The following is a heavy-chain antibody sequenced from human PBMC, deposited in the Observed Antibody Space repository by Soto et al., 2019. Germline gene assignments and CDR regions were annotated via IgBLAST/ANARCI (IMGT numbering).Heavy chain of an antibody. CDR2: INAHSGGT. D-gene: IGHD6-6*01. J-gene: IGHJ5*02. CDR3: AKDLTRQLAYWLDP. V-gene: IGHV1-2*02. CDR1: GFSFTGYY. Sequence: QVQLVQSGAAVKKPGASVKDSCKASGFSFTGYYIHWLRQAPGQGLEWMGWINAHSGGTEYAQKFQGRVTLTRDTSIATAYLTLTSLTSDDTALYYCAKDLTRQLAYWLDPWGQGTQVTVSS.